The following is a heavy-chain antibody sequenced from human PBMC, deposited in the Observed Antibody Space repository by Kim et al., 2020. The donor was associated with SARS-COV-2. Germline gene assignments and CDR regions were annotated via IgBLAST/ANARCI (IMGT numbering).Heavy chain of an antibody. D-gene: IGHD3-9*01. V-gene: IGHV3-23*01. J-gene: IGHJ4*02. CDR1: GFTFSSYA. CDR2: ISGSGGST. CDR3: AKEKGVLRYFDWLLGNFDY. Sequence: GGSLRLSCAASGFTFSSYAMSWVRQAPGKGLEWVSAISGSGGSTYYADSVKGRFTISRDNSKNTLYLQMNSLRAEDTAVYYCAKEKGVLRYFDWLLGNFDYWGQGTLVTVSS.